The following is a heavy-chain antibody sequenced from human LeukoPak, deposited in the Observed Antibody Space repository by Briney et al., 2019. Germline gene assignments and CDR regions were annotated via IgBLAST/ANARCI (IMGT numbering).Heavy chain of an antibody. CDR2: IYTSGST. J-gene: IGHJ5*02. CDR3: ARVCQLPATDWFDP. D-gene: IGHD2-2*01. Sequence: SETLSLTCTASGGSISSYYWSWIRQPAGKGLEWIGRIYTSGSTNYNPSLKSRVTMSVDTSKNQFSPKLSSVTAADTAVYYCARVCQLPATDWFDPWGQGTLVTVSS. V-gene: IGHV4-4*07. CDR1: GGSISSYY.